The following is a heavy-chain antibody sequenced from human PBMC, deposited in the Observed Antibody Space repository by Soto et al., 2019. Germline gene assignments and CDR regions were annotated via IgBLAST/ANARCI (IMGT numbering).Heavy chain of an antibody. CDR1: GYTLTELS. V-gene: IGHV1-24*01. D-gene: IGHD6-6*01. CDR3: ATDAYSSSSFAFDI. CDR2: FDPEDGET. J-gene: IGHJ3*02. Sequence: ASVKVSCKVSGYTLTELSMHWVRQAPGKGLEWMGGFDPEDGETIYAQKFQGRVTMTEDTSTDTAYMELSSLRSEDTAVYYCATDAYSSSSFAFDIWGQGTMVTVSS.